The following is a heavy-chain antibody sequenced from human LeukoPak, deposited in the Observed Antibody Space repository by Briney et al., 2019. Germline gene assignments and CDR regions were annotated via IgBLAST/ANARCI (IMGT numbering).Heavy chain of an antibody. J-gene: IGHJ4*02. V-gene: IGHV4-59*08. D-gene: IGHD6-6*01. Sequence: PSETLSLTCRVSGASISGYYRSWVRQPPGKGLEWTGHMYHSGGSTYNPSLKTRVSISLDTSNKHFSLKLTSVTPADTALYYCAKLSIYSNSPDFWGQGTLVTVSS. CDR1: GASISGYY. CDR2: MYHSGGS. CDR3: AKLSIYSNSPDF.